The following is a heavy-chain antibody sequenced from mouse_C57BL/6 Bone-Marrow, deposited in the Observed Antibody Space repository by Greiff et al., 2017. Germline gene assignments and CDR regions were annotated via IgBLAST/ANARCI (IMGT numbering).Heavy chain of an antibody. J-gene: IGHJ2*01. CDR1: GYTFTDYY. Sequence: EVQLQQSGPVLVKPGASVKMSCTASGYTFTDYYMNWVKQSHGKSLEWIGVINPYNGGTSSNQKFKGKATLTVDKSSSTAYMELNSLTSEDSAVYYCALLEEDFDYWGQGTTLTVSS. CDR3: ALLEEDFDY. V-gene: IGHV1-19*01. D-gene: IGHD2-10*01. CDR2: INPYNGGT.